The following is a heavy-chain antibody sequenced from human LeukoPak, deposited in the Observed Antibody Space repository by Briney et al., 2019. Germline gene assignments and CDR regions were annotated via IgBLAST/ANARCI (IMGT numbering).Heavy chain of an antibody. D-gene: IGHD6-19*01. CDR2: IYNNGGST. CDR3: ARRDSIGWPFDY. Sequence: GGSLRLSCGASGFTFSSYAMAWVRQAPGEGLEWVSNIYNNGGSTYYADSVKGRFTISRDNSKSTLYLQMNSLRAEDTAIYYCARRDSIGWPFDYWGQGTLVTVSS. CDR1: GFTFSSYA. J-gene: IGHJ4*02. V-gene: IGHV3-23*01.